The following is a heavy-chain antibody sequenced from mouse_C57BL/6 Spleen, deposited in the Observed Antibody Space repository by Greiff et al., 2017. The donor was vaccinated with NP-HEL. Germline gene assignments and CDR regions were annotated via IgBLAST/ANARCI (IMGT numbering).Heavy chain of an antibody. D-gene: IGHD1-1*01. CDR1: GYTFTDYY. CDR3: ARPFYSYGSSHPWYFDV. V-gene: IGHV1-26*01. J-gene: IGHJ1*03. Sequence: EVQLQQSGPELVKPGASVKISCKASGYTFTDYYMNWVKQSHGKSLEWIGDINPNNGGTSYNQKFKGKATLTVDKSSSTAYMELCSLTSVDSAVYYCARPFYSYGSSHPWYFDVWGTGTTVTVSS. CDR2: INPNNGGT.